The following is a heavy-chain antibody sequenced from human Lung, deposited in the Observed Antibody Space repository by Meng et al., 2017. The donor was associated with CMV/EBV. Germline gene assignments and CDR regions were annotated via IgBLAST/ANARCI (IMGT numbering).Heavy chain of an antibody. CDR2: ISSSGSTM. Sequence: GGSLRLXXAASGFTFSSYEMNWVRQAPGKGLEWVSYISSSGSTMYYADSVKGRFTISRDNAKNSLYLQMNSLRVEDTAVYYCARRSGSYVNAFDIWGQGTMVTVS. J-gene: IGHJ3*02. V-gene: IGHV3-48*03. CDR1: GFTFSSYE. CDR3: ARRSGSYVNAFDI. D-gene: IGHD1-26*01.